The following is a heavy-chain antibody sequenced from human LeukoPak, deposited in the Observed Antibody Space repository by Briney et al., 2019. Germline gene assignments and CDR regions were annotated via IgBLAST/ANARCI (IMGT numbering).Heavy chain of an antibody. CDR1: GGPISDYF. D-gene: IGHD2-2*01. Sequence: PSETLSLTCTVSGGPISDYFWTWIRQPAGKGLEWIGRIYPSGSTNYNPSLRSRVTILVDKSKNQFSLKLNSVTAADTAVFYCARGAYCGSASCYVTDWGQGTLVTVSS. CDR2: IYPSGST. V-gene: IGHV4-4*07. CDR3: ARGAYCGSASCYVTD. J-gene: IGHJ1*01.